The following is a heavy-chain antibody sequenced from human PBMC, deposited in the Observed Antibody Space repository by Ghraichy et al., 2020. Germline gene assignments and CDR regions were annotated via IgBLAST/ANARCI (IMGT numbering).Heavy chain of an antibody. V-gene: IGHV4-34*01. D-gene: IGHD1-26*01. CDR2: INHSGST. J-gene: IGHJ4*02. CDR1: GGSFSGYY. CDR3: AGALGAVYPDV. Sequence: SETLSLTCAVYGGSFSGYYWSWIRQPPGKGLEWIGEINHSGSTNYSPSLKSRVTISLDTSKTQFSLRLWSLTAADTAVYYCAGALGAVYPDVWGQGTLVTVSS.